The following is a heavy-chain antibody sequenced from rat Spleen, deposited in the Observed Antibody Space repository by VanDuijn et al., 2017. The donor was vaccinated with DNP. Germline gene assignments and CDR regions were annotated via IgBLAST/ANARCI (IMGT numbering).Heavy chain of an antibody. Sequence: EVQLVESGGGLVQPGRSLKLSCAASGFNFNDYWMGWVRQAPGKGLEWVASINPDGSNTYYPDTVKGRFVISRDNAKSTLYLQVNSLRSEDTATYYCTSNPHIRTAAPFDYWGQGVMVTVSS. V-gene: IGHV5-31*01. D-gene: IGHD3-8*01. CDR2: INPDGSNT. CDR1: GFNFNDYW. J-gene: IGHJ2*01. CDR3: TSNPHIRTAAPFDY.